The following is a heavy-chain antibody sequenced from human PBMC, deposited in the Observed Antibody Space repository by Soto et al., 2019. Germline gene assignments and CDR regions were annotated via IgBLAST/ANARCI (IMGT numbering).Heavy chain of an antibody. D-gene: IGHD6-13*01. Sequence: GRSLRLSCAASGFTFSSYAMSWVCQAPGKGLEWVSAISGSGGSTYYADSVKGRFTISRDNSKNTLYLQMNSLRAEDTAVYYCAKEKAGSSWYSLNWFDPWGQGTLVTVSS. CDR1: GFTFSSYA. V-gene: IGHV3-23*01. CDR3: AKEKAGSSWYSLNWFDP. J-gene: IGHJ5*02. CDR2: ISGSGGST.